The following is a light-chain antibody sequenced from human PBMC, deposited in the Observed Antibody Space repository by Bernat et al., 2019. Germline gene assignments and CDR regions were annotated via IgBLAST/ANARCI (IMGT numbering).Light chain of an antibody. CDR2: AAS. Sequence: DIQMTQSPSSLSAFVGDRVTITCRASQTISKYLNWYQQKPGKAPKLLIYAASSLQSGVPSRFSGSGSGTDFTLTVSSLQPEDFATYYCQQSYTNPPITFGQGTRLEIK. CDR3: QQSYTNPPIT. V-gene: IGKV1-39*01. J-gene: IGKJ5*01. CDR1: QTISKY.